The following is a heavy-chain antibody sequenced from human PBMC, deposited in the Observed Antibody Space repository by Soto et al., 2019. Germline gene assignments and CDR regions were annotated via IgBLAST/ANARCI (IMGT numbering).Heavy chain of an antibody. CDR1: GGSISSGGYY. V-gene: IGHV4-31*03. CDR2: IHSSGST. CDR3: ARDRHILTGYYRDNYYYGMDV. Sequence: SETLSLTCTVSGGSISSGGYYWIWIRQHPGKGLEWIGYIHSSGSTYYNPSLKSRVTISVDTSKNQFYLKLSSVTAADTAVYYCARDRHILTGYYRDNYYYGMDVWGQGTTVTVS. J-gene: IGHJ6*02. D-gene: IGHD3-9*01.